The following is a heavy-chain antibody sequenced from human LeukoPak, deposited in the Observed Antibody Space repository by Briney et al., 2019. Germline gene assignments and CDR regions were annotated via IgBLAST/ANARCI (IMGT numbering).Heavy chain of an antibody. CDR1: GGTFSSYA. J-gene: IGHJ4*02. Sequence: ASVKVSCKASGGTFSSYAISWVRQAPGQGHEWMGGIIPIFGTANYAQKFQGRVTITTDESTSTAYMELSSLRSEDTAVYYCASAAITIFGVVEAKFDYWGQGTLVTVSS. CDR2: IIPIFGTA. CDR3: ASAAITIFGVVEAKFDY. V-gene: IGHV1-69*05. D-gene: IGHD3-3*01.